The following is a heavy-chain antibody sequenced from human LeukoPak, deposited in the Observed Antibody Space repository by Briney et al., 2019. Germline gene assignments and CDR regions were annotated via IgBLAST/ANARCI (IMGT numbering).Heavy chain of an antibody. CDR1: GFTFSSYE. CDR3: ARTSIVANDY. Sequence: GGSLRLSCAASGFTFSSYEMNWVRQAPGKGLEWVSYISSSGSTIYYADPVKGRFTISRDNAKNSLYLQMTSLRAEDTAVYYCARTSIVANDYWGQGTLVTVSS. CDR2: ISSSGSTI. J-gene: IGHJ4*02. V-gene: IGHV3-48*03. D-gene: IGHD5-12*01.